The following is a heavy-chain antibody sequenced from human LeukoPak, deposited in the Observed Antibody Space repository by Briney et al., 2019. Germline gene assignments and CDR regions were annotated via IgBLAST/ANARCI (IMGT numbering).Heavy chain of an antibody. CDR2: IYYSGST. CDR1: GGSISSYY. CDR3: ARYGSATIARFDY. V-gene: IGHV4-59*08. Sequence: QPSETLSLTCTVSGGSISSYYWSWIRQSPGKGLEWIGYIYYSGSTIYNPSLKSRAIISVDTSQNQFSLNLTSVTAADTTVYYCARYGSATIARFDYWGQGTLVTVSS. D-gene: IGHD5-24*01. J-gene: IGHJ4*02.